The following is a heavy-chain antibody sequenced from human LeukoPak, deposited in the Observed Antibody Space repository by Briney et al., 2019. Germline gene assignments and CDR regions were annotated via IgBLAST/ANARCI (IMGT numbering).Heavy chain of an antibody. Sequence: TSETLFLTCAVYCGSFSGYYWSWIRQPPGEGLGWVGEINHCGSTNYNPSLKSRVTISVDTSKNLFSLKLSSVTAADTAVYYCASLRRVVRGPNDYWGQGTLVTVSS. CDR1: CGSFSGYY. V-gene: IGHV4-34*01. J-gene: IGHJ4*02. CDR2: INHCGST. CDR3: ASLRRVVRGPNDY. D-gene: IGHD3-10*01.